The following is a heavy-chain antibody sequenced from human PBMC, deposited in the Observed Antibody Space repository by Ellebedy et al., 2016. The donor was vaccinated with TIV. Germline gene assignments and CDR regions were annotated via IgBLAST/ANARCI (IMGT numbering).Heavy chain of an antibody. V-gene: IGHV4-39*01. CDR3: ASGGYYDSSGYYYG. CDR2: IYYSGST. D-gene: IGHD3-22*01. CDR1: GGSISSSSYY. J-gene: IGHJ4*02. Sequence: SETLSLTXTVSGGSISSSSYYWGWIRQPPGKGLEWIGSIYYSGSTYYNPSLKSRVTISVDTSKNQFSLKLSSVTAADTAVYYCASGGYYDSSGYYYGWGQGTLVTVSS.